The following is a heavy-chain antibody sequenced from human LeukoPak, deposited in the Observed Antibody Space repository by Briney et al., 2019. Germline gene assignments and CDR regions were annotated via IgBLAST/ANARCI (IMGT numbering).Heavy chain of an antibody. J-gene: IGHJ4*02. CDR1: GYTFTSYA. CDR2: INTNTGNP. CDR3: AREPASYYYGSGSLVAFDY. D-gene: IGHD3-10*01. V-gene: IGHV7-4-1*02. Sequence: ASVKVSCKASGYTFTSYAMNWVRQAPGQGLEWMGWINTNTGNPTYAQGFTGRFVFSLDTSVSTAYLQISSLKAEDTAVYYCAREPASYYYGSGSLVAFDYWGQGTLVTVSS.